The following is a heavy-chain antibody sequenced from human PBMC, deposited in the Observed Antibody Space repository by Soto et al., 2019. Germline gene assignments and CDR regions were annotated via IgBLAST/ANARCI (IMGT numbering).Heavy chain of an antibody. V-gene: IGHV3-74*01. D-gene: IGHD5-12*01. J-gene: IGHJ6*03. Sequence: GGSLRLSCAASGFTFSSYWMHWVRQAPGKGLVWVSRINSDGSSTSYADSVKGRFTISRDNAKNTLYLQMNSLRAEDTAVYYCARDKGLATKSYYYYYMDVWGKGTTVNVSS. CDR3: ARDKGLATKSYYYYYMDV. CDR2: INSDGSST. CDR1: GFTFSSYW.